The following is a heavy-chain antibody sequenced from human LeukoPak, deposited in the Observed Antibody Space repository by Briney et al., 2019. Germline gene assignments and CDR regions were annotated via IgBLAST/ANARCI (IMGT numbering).Heavy chain of an antibody. D-gene: IGHD3-10*01. J-gene: IGHJ5*02. V-gene: IGHV4-31*03. CDR1: SGSISRGGYY. CDR2: IYYSGST. Sequence: SQTLSLTCTVSSGSISRGGYYWSWIRQPPGKGLEWIGHIYYSGSTYYNPSLKSRATISVDMSKNQFSLKLSSVTAADTAVDYWARDPGGRNGGDPWGLGTLVTVSS. CDR3: ARDPGGRNGGDP.